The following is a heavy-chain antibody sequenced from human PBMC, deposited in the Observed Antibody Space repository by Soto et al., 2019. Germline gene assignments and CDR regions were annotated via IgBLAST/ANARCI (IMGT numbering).Heavy chain of an antibody. Sequence: ASVKVSCKASGYTFTSYGISWVRQAPGQGLEWMGWISAYNGNTNYAQKLQGRVTMTTDTSTSTAYMELRSLRSDDTAVYYCARDLVELRFLEWLLSPCDYWGQGTLVTVSS. CDR2: ISAYNGNT. D-gene: IGHD3-3*01. J-gene: IGHJ4*02. CDR1: GYTFTSYG. CDR3: ARDLVELRFLEWLLSPCDY. V-gene: IGHV1-18*01.